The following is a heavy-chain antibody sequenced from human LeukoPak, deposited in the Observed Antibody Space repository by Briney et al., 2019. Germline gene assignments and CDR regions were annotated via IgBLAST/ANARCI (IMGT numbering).Heavy chain of an antibody. CDR3: ACLTTADAFDI. CDR1: GGSISSYY. V-gene: IGHV4-59*01. J-gene: IGHJ3*02. CDR2: IYVSGST. Sequence: PSETLSLTCTVSGGSISSYYWNWIRQPPGKGLEWIGYIYVSGSTNYNPSLKSRVTISVDTSKNQFSLKLSSVTAADTAVYYCACLTTADAFDIWGQGTMVTVSS. D-gene: IGHD3-22*01.